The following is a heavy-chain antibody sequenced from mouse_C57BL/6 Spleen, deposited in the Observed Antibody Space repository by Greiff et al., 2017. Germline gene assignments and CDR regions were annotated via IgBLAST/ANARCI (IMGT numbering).Heavy chain of an antibody. CDR1: GYTFTDYE. Sequence: LVESGAELVRPGASVTLSCKASGYTFTDYEMHWVKQTPVHGLEWIGAIDPETGGTAYNQKFKGKAILTADKSSSTAYMELRSLTSEDSAVYYCTRFDGNQYYFDYWGQGTTLTVSS. V-gene: IGHV1-15*01. CDR3: TRFDGNQYYFDY. D-gene: IGHD2-1*01. J-gene: IGHJ2*01. CDR2: IDPETGGT.